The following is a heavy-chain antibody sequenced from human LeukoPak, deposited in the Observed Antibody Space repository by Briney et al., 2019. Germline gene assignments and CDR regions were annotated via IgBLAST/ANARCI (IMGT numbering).Heavy chain of an antibody. J-gene: IGHJ5*02. CDR2: IYYSGTT. CDR3: ARLPLVPAASNRGSASWFDP. D-gene: IGHD2-2*01. Sequence: TSETLSLTCTVSGGSISSSSHYWGWIRQPPGKGLEWIGSIYYSGTTYYNPSLRSRVTISVDTSKNQFSLKLSSVTAADTAVYYCARLPLVPAASNRGSASWFDPWGQGTLVTVSS. CDR1: GGSISSSSHY. V-gene: IGHV4-39*01.